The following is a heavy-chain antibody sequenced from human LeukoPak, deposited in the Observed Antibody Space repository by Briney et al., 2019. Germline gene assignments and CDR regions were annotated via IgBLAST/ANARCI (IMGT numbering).Heavy chain of an antibody. V-gene: IGHV1-69*05. J-gene: IGHJ4*02. D-gene: IGHD3-3*01. CDR2: IIPIFGTA. CDR1: GGTFSSYA. Sequence: SVKVSCKASGGTFSSYAISWVRQAPGQGLEWMGRIIPIFGTANYAQKFQGRVTITTDESTSTAYMELSSLRSEDTAVYYCARDRDFWSGYLFDYRGQGTLVTVSS. CDR3: ARDRDFWSGYLFDY.